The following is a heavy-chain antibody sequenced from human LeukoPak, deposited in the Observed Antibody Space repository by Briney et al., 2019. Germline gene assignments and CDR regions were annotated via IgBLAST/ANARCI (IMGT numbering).Heavy chain of an antibody. Sequence: SETLSLTCTVSGGSISGYYWSWIRQPPGKGLEWIGYIYYSGSTNYNPSLKSRVTISVDTSKNQFSLKLSSVTAADTAVYYCARDLEGKDAFDIWGQGTIVTASS. D-gene: IGHD1-1*01. V-gene: IGHV4-59*01. J-gene: IGHJ3*02. CDR1: GGSISGYY. CDR3: ARDLEGKDAFDI. CDR2: IYYSGST.